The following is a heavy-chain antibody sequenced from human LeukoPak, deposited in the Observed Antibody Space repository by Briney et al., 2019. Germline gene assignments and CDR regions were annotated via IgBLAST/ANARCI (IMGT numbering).Heavy chain of an antibody. CDR1: GFTFSSYA. CDR2: ISGSGGST. CDR3: ARRGHGYGSPFDY. V-gene: IGHV3-23*01. J-gene: IGHJ4*02. D-gene: IGHD5-18*01. Sequence: EGSLRLSCAASGFTFSSYAMSWVRQAPGKGLEWVSTISGSGGSTYYADSVKGRFTISRDNSKNTLYLQMNSLRAEDTAVYYCARRGHGYGSPFDYWGQGTLVTVSS.